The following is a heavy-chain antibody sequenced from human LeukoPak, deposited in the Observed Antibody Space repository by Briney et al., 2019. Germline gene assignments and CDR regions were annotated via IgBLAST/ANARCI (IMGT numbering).Heavy chain of an antibody. D-gene: IGHD3-16*02. V-gene: IGHV3-23*01. J-gene: IGHJ4*02. CDR1: GFTFSSYA. CDR2: ISGSGGST. CDR3: AKGLELSKLVFDY. Sequence: GGPLRLSCAASGFTFSSYAMSWVRQAPGKGLEWVSAISGSGGSTYYADSVKGRFTISRDNSKNTLYLQMNSLRAEDTAVYYCAKGLELSKLVFDYWGQGTLVTVSS.